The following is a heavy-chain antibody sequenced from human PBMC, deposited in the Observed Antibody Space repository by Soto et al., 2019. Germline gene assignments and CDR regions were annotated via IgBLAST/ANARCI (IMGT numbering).Heavy chain of an antibody. CDR3: ARRSSGWYFDS. Sequence: PAGSLRLSCPSSGFTFSSYAMSWVRQAPGKGIEWVSAISGSGGSTYYADSVKGRFTISRDNSKSTLYLQMNSLRAEDTAVYYCARRSSGWYFDSWGQGTLVTVSS. CDR2: ISGSGGST. V-gene: IGHV3-23*01. CDR1: GFTFSSYA. J-gene: IGHJ4*02. D-gene: IGHD6-19*01.